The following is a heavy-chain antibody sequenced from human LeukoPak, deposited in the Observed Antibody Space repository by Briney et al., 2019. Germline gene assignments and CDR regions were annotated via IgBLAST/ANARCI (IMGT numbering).Heavy chain of an antibody. CDR2: INTDGSST. D-gene: IGHD3-22*01. V-gene: IGHV3-74*01. Sequence: GGSLRLSCAASGFTFSSYWMHWVRQAPGKGLVWVSRINTDGSSTSYADSVKGRFTISRDNAKNTLYLQMNSLRAEDTAVYYCARWRTYYYDSSGFDYWGQGTLVTVSS. CDR1: GFTFSSYW. J-gene: IGHJ4*02. CDR3: ARWRTYYYDSSGFDY.